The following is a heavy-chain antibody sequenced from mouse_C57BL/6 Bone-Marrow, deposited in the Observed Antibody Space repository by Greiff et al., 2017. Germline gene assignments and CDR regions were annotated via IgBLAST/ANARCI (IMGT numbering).Heavy chain of an antibody. CDR1: GYTFTSYW. V-gene: IGHV1-7*01. Sequence: QVQLQQSGAELAKPGASVKLSCKASGYTFTSYWMHWVKQRPGQGLEWIGYINPSSGYTKYNQKFKDKATLTADKSSSTAYMQLSSLTYEDSAVXYCASPFYGNYWYFDVWGTGTTVTVSS. CDR2: INPSSGYT. J-gene: IGHJ1*03. D-gene: IGHD2-1*01. CDR3: ASPFYGNYWYFDV.